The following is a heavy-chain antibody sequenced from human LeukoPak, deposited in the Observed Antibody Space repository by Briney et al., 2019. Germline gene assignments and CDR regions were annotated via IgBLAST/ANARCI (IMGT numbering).Heavy chain of an antibody. D-gene: IGHD4-23*01. CDR3: ASEVRFGGAFDI. V-gene: IGHV1-69*06. CDR2: IIPIFGTA. CDR1: GGTISSYA. J-gene: IGHJ3*02. Sequence: SVKVSCTASGGTISSYAISWVRQAPGQGLEWMGGIIPIFGTANYPQKFQGRVTITADKSTSTAYMELSSLRSEDTPVYYCASEVRFGGAFDIWGQGTMVTVSS.